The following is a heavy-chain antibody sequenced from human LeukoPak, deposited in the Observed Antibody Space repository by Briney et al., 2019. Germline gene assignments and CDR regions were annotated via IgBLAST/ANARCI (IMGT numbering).Heavy chain of an antibody. CDR1: GYTFTGYY. Sequence: GASVKVSCKASGYTFTGYYMHWVRQAPGQGLEWMGWINPNSGGTNYAQKLQGRVTMTTDTSTSTAYMELRSLRSDDTAVYYCARGEGVYSSSWYNWFDPWGQGTLVTVSS. CDR2: INPNSGGT. D-gene: IGHD6-13*01. J-gene: IGHJ5*02. V-gene: IGHV1-2*02. CDR3: ARGEGVYSSSWYNWFDP.